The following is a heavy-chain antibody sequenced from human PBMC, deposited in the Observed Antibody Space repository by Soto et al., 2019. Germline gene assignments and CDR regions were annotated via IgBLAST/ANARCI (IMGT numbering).Heavy chain of an antibody. CDR2: IYNSVST. J-gene: IGHJ5*02. CDR1: GGSISSSSFF. D-gene: IGHD3-22*01. V-gene: IGHV4-39*01. Sequence: QLQLQESGPGLVTPSETLSLTCTVSGGSISSSSFFWGWIRQPPGKGLEWIGSIYNSVSTYYNPSLKSRVTLSVDTSKGQFYLKLSSVTAADTAVYYCARAQHFYDSNNWFDPWGQGTLVTVSS. CDR3: ARAQHFYDSNNWFDP.